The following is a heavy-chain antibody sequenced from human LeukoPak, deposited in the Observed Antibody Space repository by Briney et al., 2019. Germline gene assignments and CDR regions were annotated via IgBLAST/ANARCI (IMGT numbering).Heavy chain of an antibody. J-gene: IGHJ3*02. Sequence: GGSLRLSCAASGFTFSSYIMNWVRQAPGKGLEWVASISSSSSYIYYADSVKGRFTISRDNAKNSLYLQMNSLRAEDTAVYYCARAVYCGGDCYFPLDIWGQGTMVTVSS. CDR2: ISSSSSYI. V-gene: IGHV3-21*01. CDR1: GFTFSSYI. D-gene: IGHD2-21*02. CDR3: ARAVYCGGDCYFPLDI.